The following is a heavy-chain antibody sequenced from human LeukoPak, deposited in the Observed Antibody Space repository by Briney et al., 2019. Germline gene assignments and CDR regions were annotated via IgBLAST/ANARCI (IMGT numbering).Heavy chain of an antibody. CDR2: INPNSGGT. CDR1: GYTFTGYY. CDR3: ARDRSLSTVTTTPYYYYGMDV. D-gene: IGHD4-17*01. J-gene: IGHJ6*02. V-gene: IGHV1-2*02. Sequence: GASVKVSCKASGYTFTGYYMHWVRQAPGQGLEGMGWINPNSGGTNYAQKFQGRVTMTRDTSISTAYMELSRLRSDDTAVYYCARDRSLSTVTTTPYYYYGMDVWGQGTTVTVSS.